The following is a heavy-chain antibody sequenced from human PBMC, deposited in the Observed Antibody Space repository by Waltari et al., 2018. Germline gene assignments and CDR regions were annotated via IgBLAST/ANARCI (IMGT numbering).Heavy chain of an antibody. CDR1: GGSVSSGSYY. J-gene: IGHJ6*02. Sequence: QVQLQESGPGLLKPSETLSLTCNVSGGSVSSGSYYWSWIRQPPGKGLEWIGYIYYSGSTNYNPSLKSRVTISVDTSKNQFSLKLSSVTAADTAVYYCARGGAVAGFYYYYYGMDVWGQGTTVTVSS. V-gene: IGHV4-61*01. CDR3: ARGGAVAGFYYYYYGMDV. D-gene: IGHD6-19*01. CDR2: IYYSGST.